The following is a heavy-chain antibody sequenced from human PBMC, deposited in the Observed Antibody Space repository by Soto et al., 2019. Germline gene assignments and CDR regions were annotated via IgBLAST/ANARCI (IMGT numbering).Heavy chain of an antibody. V-gene: IGHV1-18*01. CDR2: ISAYNGNT. D-gene: IGHD3-16*02. CDR1: GYTFTSYG. Sequence: GASVKVSCKASGYTFTSYGISWVRQAPGQGLEWMGWISAYNGNTNYAQKLQGRVTMTTDTSTSTAYMELRSLKSDDTAVYYCARSSYDYIWGSYRYPTFFDYWGQGTLVTVSS. CDR3: ARSSYDYIWGSYRYPTFFDY. J-gene: IGHJ4*02.